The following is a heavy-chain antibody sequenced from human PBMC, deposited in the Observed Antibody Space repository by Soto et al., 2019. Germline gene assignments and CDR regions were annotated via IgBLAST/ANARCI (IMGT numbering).Heavy chain of an antibody. Sequence: SETLSLTCAVYGGSFSGYYWSWIRQPPGKGLEWIGEINHSGSTNYNPSLKSRVTISVDTSKNQFSLKLSSVTAADTAVYYCARFAPLGYCSGGSCRGIRKPFDYWGQGTLVTVSS. CDR2: INHSGST. D-gene: IGHD2-15*01. CDR1: GGSFSGYY. V-gene: IGHV4-34*01. J-gene: IGHJ4*02. CDR3: ARFAPLGYCSGGSCRGIRKPFDY.